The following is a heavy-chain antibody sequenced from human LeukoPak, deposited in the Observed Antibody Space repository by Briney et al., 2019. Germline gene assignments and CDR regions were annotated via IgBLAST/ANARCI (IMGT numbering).Heavy chain of an antibody. CDR3: ARDEGNYGDRDY. D-gene: IGHD4-17*01. CDR1: GGSISNYY. V-gene: IGHV4-59*12. Sequence: SETLSLTCTVSGGSISNYYSSWIRQSPGKGLEWIGYIYYTGNTNYNPSLESRVIISVDTSKNQFSLKLSSVTAADTAVYYCARDEGNYGDRDYWGQGTLVTVSS. CDR2: IYYTGNT. J-gene: IGHJ4*02.